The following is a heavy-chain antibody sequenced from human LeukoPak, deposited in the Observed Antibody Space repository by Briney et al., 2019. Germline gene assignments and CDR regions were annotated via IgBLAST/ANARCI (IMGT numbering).Heavy chain of an antibody. Sequence: PSETLSLTCTVSGGSISSYYWGWIRQPPGKGLEWIGSIYYSGSTYYNPSLKSRVTISVDTSKNQFSLKLSSVTAADTAVYYCASIIAAAGTPWGQGTLVTVSS. V-gene: IGHV4-39*01. D-gene: IGHD6-13*01. CDR2: IYYSGST. CDR1: GGSISSYY. CDR3: ASIIAAAGTP. J-gene: IGHJ5*02.